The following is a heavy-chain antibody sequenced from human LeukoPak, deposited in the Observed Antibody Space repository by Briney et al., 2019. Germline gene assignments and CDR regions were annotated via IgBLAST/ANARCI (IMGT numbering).Heavy chain of an antibody. D-gene: IGHD5-12*01. Sequence: GESLKISCAASGFTFSSYGIHWVRQAPGKGLEWVAVIWYDGSGKYYADSVKGRFTISRDNSKNTLFLQMNSLRAEDTAVYYCARDGRVATMEGFDYWGHGVLVTVSS. CDR2: IWYDGSGK. CDR3: ARDGRVATMEGFDY. CDR1: GFTFSSYG. J-gene: IGHJ4*01. V-gene: IGHV3-33*01.